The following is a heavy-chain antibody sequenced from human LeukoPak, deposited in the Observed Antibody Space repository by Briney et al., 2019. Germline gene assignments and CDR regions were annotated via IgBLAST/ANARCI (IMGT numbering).Heavy chain of an antibody. CDR1: GYTFTSYD. Sequence: ASVRVSCKASGYTFTSYDINWVRQAAGQGLEWMGWKNPNSGNTDYAQKFQGRVTMTRNTSISTAYMELSSLRSEDTAVYYCARDLYSSGWPFDPWGQGTLVTVSS. CDR3: ARDLYSSGWPFDP. CDR2: KNPNSGNT. D-gene: IGHD6-19*01. J-gene: IGHJ5*02. V-gene: IGHV1-8*01.